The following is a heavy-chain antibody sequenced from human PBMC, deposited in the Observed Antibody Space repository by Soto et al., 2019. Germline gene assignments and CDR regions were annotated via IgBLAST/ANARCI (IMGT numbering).Heavy chain of an antibody. J-gene: IGHJ6*02. V-gene: IGHV5-51*01. Sequence: PGESLKISCKGSGYSFTSYWIGWVRQMPGKGLEWMGIIYPGDSDTRYSPSFQGQVTISADKSISTAYLQWSSLKASDTAMYYCARPSFDFWSGYPSDHYYGMDVWGQGTTVTVS. D-gene: IGHD3-3*01. CDR1: GYSFTSYW. CDR2: IYPGDSDT. CDR3: ARPSFDFWSGYPSDHYYGMDV.